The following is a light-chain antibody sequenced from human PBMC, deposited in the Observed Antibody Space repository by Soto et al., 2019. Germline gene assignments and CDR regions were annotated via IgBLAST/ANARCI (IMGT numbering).Light chain of an antibody. CDR1: SGSVSTSYY. J-gene: IGLJ2*01. Sequence: QAVVTQEPSFSVSPGGTVILTCGLTSGSVSTSYYPSWYQQSPGLAPRTLIYNTTTRSSGVPDRFSGSILGNKAALTITGAQSDDESDYLCALYVGSGTVVLGGGTKRTVL. CDR3: ALYVGSGTVV. V-gene: IGLV8-61*01. CDR2: NTT.